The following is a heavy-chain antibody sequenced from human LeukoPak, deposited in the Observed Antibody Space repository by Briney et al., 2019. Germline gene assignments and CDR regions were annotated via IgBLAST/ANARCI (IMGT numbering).Heavy chain of an antibody. Sequence: SETLSLTCTVSGGSISSSNYYWGWIRQPPGKGLEWIGSIYYSGRTYYNPSLKSRVTISVDTSKNQFSLKLSSVTAAATAVYYCARSGKYGSGSVDRKFDYWGQGTLVTVSS. D-gene: IGHD3-10*01. CDR3: ARSGKYGSGSVDRKFDY. J-gene: IGHJ4*02. CDR1: GGSISSSNYY. CDR2: IYYSGRT. V-gene: IGHV4-39*01.